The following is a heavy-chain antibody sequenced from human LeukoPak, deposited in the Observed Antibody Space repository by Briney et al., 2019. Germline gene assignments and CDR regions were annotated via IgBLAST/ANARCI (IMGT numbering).Heavy chain of an antibody. CDR1: GYTFTGYY. Sequence: APVKVSCKASGYTFTGYYMHWVRQAPGQGLEWMGWINPNSGGTNYAQKFQGWVTMTRDTSISTAYMELSRLRSDDTAVYYCARAVAGTSPVDYWGQGTLVTVSS. D-gene: IGHD6-19*01. CDR2: INPNSGGT. J-gene: IGHJ4*02. CDR3: ARAVAGTSPVDY. V-gene: IGHV1-2*04.